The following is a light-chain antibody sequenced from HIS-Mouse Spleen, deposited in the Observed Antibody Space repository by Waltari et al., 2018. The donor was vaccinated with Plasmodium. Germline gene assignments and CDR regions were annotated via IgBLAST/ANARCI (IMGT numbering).Light chain of an antibody. CDR1: SSDVGSYYL. CDR3: CSYAGSSTYVV. V-gene: IGLV2-23*01. Sequence: SARTQPASVSGSPGPAITISCTGTSSDVGSYYLVPWYQQHPGKAPRLMIYEGSKRPSGVSNRFSGSKSGNTASLTISGLQAEDEADYYCCSYAGSSTYVVFGGGTKLTVL. J-gene: IGLJ2*01. CDR2: EGS.